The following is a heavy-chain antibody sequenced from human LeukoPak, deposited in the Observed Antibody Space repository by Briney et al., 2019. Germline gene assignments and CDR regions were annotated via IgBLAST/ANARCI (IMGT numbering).Heavy chain of an antibody. Sequence: SVKVSCKASGGTFISYAISWVRQAPGQGLEWMGRIIPILGIANYAQKFQGRVTITADKSTSTAYMELSSLRSEDMAVYYCARAPIAAAGIGFDPWGQGTLVTVSS. CDR1: GGTFISYA. CDR3: ARAPIAAAGIGFDP. J-gene: IGHJ5*02. V-gene: IGHV1-69*04. D-gene: IGHD6-13*01. CDR2: IIPILGIA.